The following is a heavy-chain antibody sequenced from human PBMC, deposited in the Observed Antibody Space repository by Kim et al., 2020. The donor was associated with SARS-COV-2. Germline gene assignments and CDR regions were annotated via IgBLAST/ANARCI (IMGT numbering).Heavy chain of an antibody. CDR3: ARASNYYDSSGYVWRHFDY. D-gene: IGHD3-22*01. CDR1: GGSISSGGYY. Sequence: SETLSLTCTVSGGSISSGGYYWSWIRQHPGKGLEWIGYIYYSGSTYYNPSLKSRVTISVDTSKNQFSLKLSSVTAADTAVYYCARASNYYDSSGYVWRHFDYWGQGTLVTVSS. V-gene: IGHV4-31*03. J-gene: IGHJ4*02. CDR2: IYYSGST.